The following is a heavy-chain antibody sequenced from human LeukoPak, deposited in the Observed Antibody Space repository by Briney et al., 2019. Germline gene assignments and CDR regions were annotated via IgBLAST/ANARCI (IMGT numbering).Heavy chain of an antibody. D-gene: IGHD1-1*01. J-gene: IGHJ4*02. Sequence: GGSLRLSCAASGFTFSSYEVIWVRQAPGKGLEWVSYISASGNTKYYADSVKCRFTVSRDNAKNSLYLQMNSLRAENTAVYHCAREGYYYFDYWGQGTLVTVSS. V-gene: IGHV3-48*03. CDR1: GFTFSSYE. CDR2: ISASGNTK. CDR3: AREGYYYFDY.